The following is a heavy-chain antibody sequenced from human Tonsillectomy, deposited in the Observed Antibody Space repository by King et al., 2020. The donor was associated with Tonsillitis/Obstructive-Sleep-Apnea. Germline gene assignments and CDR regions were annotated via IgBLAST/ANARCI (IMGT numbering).Heavy chain of an antibody. CDR2: INAYNGNS. Sequence: QLVQSGTEVKKPGASVEVSCRTSAYTFTSYGISWVRQAPGQGLEWMGWINAYNGNSNYAQKFQGRVTMTTDTATSTAYMELRSLRSEDTAVYYCARGPYSGSYLGHYSFDYWGQGTLVTVSS. J-gene: IGHJ4*02. CDR1: AYTFTSYG. CDR3: ARGPYSGSYLGHYSFDY. V-gene: IGHV1-18*01. D-gene: IGHD1-26*01.